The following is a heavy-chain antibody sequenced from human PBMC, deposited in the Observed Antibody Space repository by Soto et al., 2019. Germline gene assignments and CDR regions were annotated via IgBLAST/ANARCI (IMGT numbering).Heavy chain of an antibody. CDR1: GFTFDDYA. D-gene: IGHD2-2*01. V-gene: IGHV3-9*01. CDR3: AKDLLVPAAMDY. CDR2: ISWNSGSI. J-gene: IGHJ4*02. Sequence: VQLVESGGGLVQPGRSLRLSCAASGFTFDDYAMHWVRQAPGKGLEWVSGISWNSGSIGYADSVKGRFTISRDNAKNSLYLQMNSLRAEDTALYYCAKDLLVPAAMDYWGQGTLVTVSS.